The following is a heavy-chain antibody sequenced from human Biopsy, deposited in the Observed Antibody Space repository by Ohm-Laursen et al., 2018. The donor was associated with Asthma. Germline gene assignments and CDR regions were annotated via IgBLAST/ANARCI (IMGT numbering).Heavy chain of an antibody. CDR2: IHHSGTS. D-gene: IGHD1-26*01. V-gene: IGHV4-31*03. Sequence: TLSLTCTVSGDSITSGGCCWNWIRQHPGKGLEWIGYIHHSGTSYFNPSLKSRVSFSRDTSKNQFSLRLSSVTAADTAMYYCARIPRGSGPYFVDYWGQGTLVTVSS. J-gene: IGHJ4*02. CDR3: ARIPRGSGPYFVDY. CDR1: GDSITSGGCC.